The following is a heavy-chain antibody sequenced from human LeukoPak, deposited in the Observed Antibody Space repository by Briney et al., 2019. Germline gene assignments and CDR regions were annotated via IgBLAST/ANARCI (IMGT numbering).Heavy chain of an antibody. CDR1: GFTFSNYW. CDR2: IKQDGSEK. J-gene: IGHJ4*02. Sequence: PGGSLRLSCAASGFTFSNYWMNGVRQAPGKGLEWVASIKQDGSEKYYVDSVKGRLTISRDNAKTSLYLQMNSLRAEDTALYYCARDGAAPGLYFDSWGQGTLVTVSS. V-gene: IGHV3-7*01. D-gene: IGHD6-13*01. CDR3: ARDGAAPGLYFDS.